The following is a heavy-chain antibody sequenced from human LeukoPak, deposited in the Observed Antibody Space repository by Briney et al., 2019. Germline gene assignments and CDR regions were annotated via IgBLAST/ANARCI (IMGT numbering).Heavy chain of an antibody. CDR1: GVSFDDYY. V-gene: IGHV4-34*01. CDR3: TRMTAGHDY. Sequence: SETLSLTCAVSGVSFDDYYWSWVRQTPGKGLEWIGEINHSGYTNDSPSLKSRVTLSIDTSRRQFSLNLRSVTVADTGIYYCTRMTAGHDYWGQGTLVTVSS. J-gene: IGHJ4*02. D-gene: IGHD2-21*02. CDR2: INHSGYT.